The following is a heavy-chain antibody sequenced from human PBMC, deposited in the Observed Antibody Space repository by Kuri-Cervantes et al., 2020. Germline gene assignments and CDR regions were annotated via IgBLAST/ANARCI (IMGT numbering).Heavy chain of an antibody. CDR3: ASTVAGAGQNWFDP. CDR1: GGSFSGYY. J-gene: IGHJ5*02. D-gene: IGHD6-13*01. CDR2: INHSGST. Sequence: SETLSLTCAVYGGSFSGYYWSWIRQPPGKGLEWIGEINHSGSTNYNPSLKSRVTISVDTSKNQFSLKLSSVTAADTAVYYCASTVAGAGQNWFDPWGQGTPVTVSS. V-gene: IGHV4-34*01.